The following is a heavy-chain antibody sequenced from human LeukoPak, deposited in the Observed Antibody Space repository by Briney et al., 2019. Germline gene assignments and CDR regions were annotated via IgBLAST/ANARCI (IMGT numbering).Heavy chain of an antibody. Sequence: GGSLRLSCAASGFTFSGYAMSWVRQAPGKGLVWVSRINTDMSSTIYTDSVKGRFTISRDNAKNTLYLQMNSLRAEDTAVYYCARDLSHCSGGSCYSAHFDYWGLGTLVTVSS. CDR3: ARDLSHCSGGSCYSAHFDY. CDR1: GFTFSGYA. V-gene: IGHV3-74*01. D-gene: IGHD2-15*01. J-gene: IGHJ4*02. CDR2: INTDMSST.